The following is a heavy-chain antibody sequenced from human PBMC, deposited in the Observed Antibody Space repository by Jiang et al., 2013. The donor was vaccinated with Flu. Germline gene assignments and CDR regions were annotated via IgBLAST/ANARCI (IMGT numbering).Heavy chain of an antibody. CDR1: AYTFTDYY. J-gene: IGHJ4*02. V-gene: IGHV1-2*02. CDR3: ASPHNSGTYAAYYFDY. Sequence: VQLVESGAEVKKPGASVKVSCKASAYTFTDYYMHWVRQAPGQGLEWMGWINPNSGGTNYAQKFQGRVTMTRDTSISTAYMELSRLRSDDTAVYYCASPHNSGTYAAYYFDYWGQGTLVTVSS. CDR2: INPNSGGT. D-gene: IGHD1-26*01.